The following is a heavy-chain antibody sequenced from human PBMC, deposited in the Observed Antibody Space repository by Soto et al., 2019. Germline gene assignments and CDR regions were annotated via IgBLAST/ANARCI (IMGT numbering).Heavy chain of an antibody. CDR3: ARIIAVTEFNWFDP. D-gene: IGHD6-19*01. CDR1: GGAISSYY. Sequence: SETLSLTCTVSGGAISSYYWIFIRHPAGKGLEWIVRIYTSGSTNYNPSLKSRVTMSVDTSKNQFSLKLSSVTAADTAVYYCARIIAVTEFNWFDPWGQGTLVTVSS. CDR2: IYTSGST. J-gene: IGHJ5*02. V-gene: IGHV4-4*07.